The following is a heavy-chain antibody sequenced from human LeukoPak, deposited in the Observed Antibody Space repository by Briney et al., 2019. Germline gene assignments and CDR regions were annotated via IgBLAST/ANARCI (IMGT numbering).Heavy chain of an antibody. CDR3: ARDLTYYYDSSGSGGDY. J-gene: IGHJ4*02. CDR2: ISGGGAPV. CDR1: GFTFSSYS. D-gene: IGHD3-22*01. V-gene: IGHV3-48*01. Sequence: GGSLGLSCAASGFTFSSYSMNWVRLAPGKGLEWVSYISGGGAPVYYADSVEGRFTVSRDNVKNSLYLQMNSLRAEDTAVYYCARDLTYYYDSSGSGGDYWGQGTLVTVSS.